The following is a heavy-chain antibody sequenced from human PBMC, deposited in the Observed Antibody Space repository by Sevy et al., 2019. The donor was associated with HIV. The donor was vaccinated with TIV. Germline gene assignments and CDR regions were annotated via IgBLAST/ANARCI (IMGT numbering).Heavy chain of an antibody. CDR1: GFTFSDHY. CDR3: ARGLLRYYDFWSGYYTGMDV. V-gene: IGHV3-72*01. CDR2: SKNKGNSYTT. J-gene: IGHJ6*02. Sequence: GGSLRLSCAASGFTFSDHYMDWVRRAPGKGLEWVGRSKNKGNSYTTEYAASVKGRFTISRDDSNNSLYLQMNSLKPEDTAGYYCARGLLRYYDFWSGYYTGMDVWGQGTTVTVSS. D-gene: IGHD3-3*01.